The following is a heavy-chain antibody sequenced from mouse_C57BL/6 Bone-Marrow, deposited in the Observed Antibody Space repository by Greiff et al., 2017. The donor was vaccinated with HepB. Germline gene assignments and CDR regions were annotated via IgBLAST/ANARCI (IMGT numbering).Heavy chain of an antibody. Sequence: EVHLVESGGGLVKPGGSLKLSCAASGFTFSSYAMSWVRQTPEKRLEWVATISDGGSYTYYPDNVKGRFTISRDNAKNNLYLQMSHLKSEDTAMYYCARYGPSITTVWAMDYWGQGTSVTVAS. CDR1: GFTFSSYA. D-gene: IGHD1-1*01. CDR3: ARYGPSITTVWAMDY. J-gene: IGHJ4*01. V-gene: IGHV5-4*01. CDR2: ISDGGSYT.